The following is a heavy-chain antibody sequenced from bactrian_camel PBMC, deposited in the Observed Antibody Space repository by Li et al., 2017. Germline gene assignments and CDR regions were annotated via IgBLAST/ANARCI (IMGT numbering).Heavy chain of an antibody. Sequence: DVQLVESGGGSVQTGGSLRLSCVVSVYTYDRNCMGWFRQSPGKEREGLAAMYGGGATYTERTYYADSVKGRFTISQDIAKNTVYLQMNSLNPEDTAMYYCAADSSPLARRCRLVRDDYNSWGQGTQVTVS. J-gene: IGHJ4*01. D-gene: IGHD6*01. CDR2: MYGGGATYTERT. CDR1: VYTYDRNC. CDR3: AADSSPLARRCRLVRDDYNS. V-gene: IGHV3S40*01.